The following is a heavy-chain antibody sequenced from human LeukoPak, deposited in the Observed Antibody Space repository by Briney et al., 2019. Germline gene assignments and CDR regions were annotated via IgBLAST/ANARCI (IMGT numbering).Heavy chain of an antibody. CDR1: GYSFTSHW. J-gene: IGHJ3*02. CDR3: ARPASGGGVGAFDI. CDR2: IYPGDSNT. D-gene: IGHD1-26*01. V-gene: IGHV5-51*01. Sequence: GESLKISCKGSGYSFTSHWIAWVCQMPGKGLEWMGIIYPGDSNTRYSPSFQGQVTISADKSISTAYLQWSSLKASDTAMYYCARPASGGGVGAFDIWGQGTMVTVSS.